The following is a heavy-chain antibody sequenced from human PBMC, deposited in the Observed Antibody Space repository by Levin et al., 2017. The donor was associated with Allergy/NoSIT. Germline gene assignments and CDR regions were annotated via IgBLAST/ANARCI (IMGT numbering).Heavy chain of an antibody. V-gene: IGHV3-30-3*01. CDR3: ARGGQAGGIQLWPPALGDY. CDR2: ISYDGSNK. D-gene: IGHD5-18*01. Sequence: QSGGSLRLSCAASGFTFSSYAMHWVRQAPGKGLEWVAVISYDGSNKYYADSVKGRFTISRDNSKNTLYLQMNSLRAEDTAVYYCARGGQAGGIQLWPPALGDYWGQGTLVTVSS. J-gene: IGHJ4*02. CDR1: GFTFSSYA.